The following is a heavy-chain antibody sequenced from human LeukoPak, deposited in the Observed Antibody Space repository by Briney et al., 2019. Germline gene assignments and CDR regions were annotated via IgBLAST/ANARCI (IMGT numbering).Heavy chain of an antibody. J-gene: IGHJ5*01. D-gene: IGHD3-10*01. V-gene: IGHV4-4*07. CDR2: FFSSGFT. CDR3: ARLHIVTGTYFDS. CDR1: GDSISGYY. Sequence: SVTLSLTCTISGDSISGYYWSWLRQPAGKGLEWIGRFFSSGFTQHNLLLDGLVTMSIYTSKDQFYLMLTSVTDADTAVYYCARLHIVTGTYFDSWGQGLLVTVSS.